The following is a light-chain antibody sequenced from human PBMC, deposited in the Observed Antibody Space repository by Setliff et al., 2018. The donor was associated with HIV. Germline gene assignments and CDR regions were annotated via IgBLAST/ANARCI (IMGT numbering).Light chain of an antibody. CDR1: SSDVGGYDY. CDR2: DVT. V-gene: IGLV2-11*01. J-gene: IGLJ1*01. Sequence: QSVLTQPRSVSGSPGQSVTFSCTGTSSDVGGYDYVSWHQHHPGKAPKLMIYDVTKRPSGVPDRFSGSKSGNRASLTIFGLRAEDEADYYCCSYAGSYTYVFGTGTKGTVL. CDR3: CSYAGSYTYV.